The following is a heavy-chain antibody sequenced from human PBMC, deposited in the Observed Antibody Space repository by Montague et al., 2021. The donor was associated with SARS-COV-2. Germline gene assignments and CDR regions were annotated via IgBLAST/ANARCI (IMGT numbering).Heavy chain of an antibody. D-gene: IGHD2-15*01. V-gene: IGHV6-1*01. Sequence: CAISGDSVSSNSAAWNWIRQSPSRGLEWLGRTYYRSKWYNDYAVSVKSRITINPDTSKNQFSLQLNSVTPEDTAVYYCARGSLYCSGGSCYWDAFDIWGQGTMVTVSS. CDR3: ARGSLYCSGGSCYWDAFDI. CDR2: TYYRSKWYN. CDR1: GDSVSSNSAA. J-gene: IGHJ3*02.